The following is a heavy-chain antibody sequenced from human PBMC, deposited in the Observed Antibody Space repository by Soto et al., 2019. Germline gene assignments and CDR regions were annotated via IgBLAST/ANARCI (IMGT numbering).Heavy chain of an antibody. D-gene: IGHD3-22*01. CDR2: ISGSGGST. CDR1: GFTFSSYA. V-gene: IGHV3-23*01. J-gene: IGHJ3*02. CDR3: AKGGGTKVVAAPHAFDI. Sequence: GGSLRLSCAASGFTFSSYAMSWVRQAPGKGLEWVSAISGSGGSTYYAYPVKGRFTISRDNSKNTLYLQMNRLRAEDTAVYYCAKGGGTKVVAAPHAFDIWGQGTMVTVSS.